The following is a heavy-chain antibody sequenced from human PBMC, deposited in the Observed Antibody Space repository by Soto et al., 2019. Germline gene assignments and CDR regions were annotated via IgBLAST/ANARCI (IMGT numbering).Heavy chain of an antibody. CDR2: INAGNGNT. Sequence: ASVKVSCKASGYTFTSYAMHWVRQAPGQRLEWMGWINAGNGNTKYSQKFQGRVTITRDTSASTAYMELSSLRSEDTAVYYCARLTWGIAVAGTAPFGYWGQGTLVTV. D-gene: IGHD6-19*01. CDR3: ARLTWGIAVAGTAPFGY. CDR1: GYTFTSYA. V-gene: IGHV1-3*01. J-gene: IGHJ4*02.